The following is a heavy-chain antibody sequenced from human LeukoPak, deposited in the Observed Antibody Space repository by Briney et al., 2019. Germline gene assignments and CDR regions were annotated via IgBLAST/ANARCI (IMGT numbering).Heavy chain of an antibody. CDR2: ISSSSSSI. D-gene: IGHD3-9*01. Sequence: GGSLRLSCAASGFTFSSHNMNWVRQAPGKGLEWVSYISSSSSSIFYADSVMGRFTISRDNAQNSLSLEMNHRRDEDTAVYSCARGDILTGYDHYFDYWGQGTLVTVSS. J-gene: IGHJ4*02. CDR3: ARGDILTGYDHYFDY. CDR1: GFTFSSHN. V-gene: IGHV3-48*02.